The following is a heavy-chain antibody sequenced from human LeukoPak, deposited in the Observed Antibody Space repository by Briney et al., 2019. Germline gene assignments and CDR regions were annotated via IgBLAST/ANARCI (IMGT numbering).Heavy chain of an antibody. Sequence: GGSLRLSCAASGFTFSSCGFNWVRQAPGKGLESVSSIGPTGTDRYYADSVRGRFTSSRDKAKNSMYLQMDSLRDEDTAVYYCATETIGRHYDYWGQGTLLTVSS. J-gene: IGHJ4*02. CDR1: GFTFSSCG. V-gene: IGHV3-21*01. CDR3: ATETIGRHYDY. D-gene: IGHD1-14*01. CDR2: IGPTGTDR.